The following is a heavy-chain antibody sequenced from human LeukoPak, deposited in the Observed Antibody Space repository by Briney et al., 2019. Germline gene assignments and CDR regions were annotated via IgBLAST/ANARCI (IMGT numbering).Heavy chain of an antibody. D-gene: IGHD6-13*01. V-gene: IGHV4-39*01. J-gene: IGHJ4*02. CDR3: ARQRIKAADGTKGYFDY. CDR1: GGSISSSYY. CDR2: IYYSGST. Sequence: SETLSLTCTVSGGSISSSYYWGWIRQPPGKGLEWIGSIYYSGSTYYNPSLKSRVTISVDTSKNQFSLNLNSVTAADTALYYCARQRIKAADGTKGYFDYWGQGTLVTVSS.